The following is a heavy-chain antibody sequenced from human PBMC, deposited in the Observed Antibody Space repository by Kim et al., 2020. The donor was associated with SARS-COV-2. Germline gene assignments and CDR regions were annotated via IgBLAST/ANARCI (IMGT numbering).Heavy chain of an antibody. CDR2: IYTSGST. J-gene: IGHJ5*02. Sequence: SETLSLTCTVSGGSISSGSYYWSWIRQPAGKGLEWIGRIYTSGSTNYNPSLKSRVTISVDTSKNQFSLKLSSVTAADTAVYYCARDQNAYGSGSSRWFDPWGQGTLVTVSS. D-gene: IGHD3-10*01. V-gene: IGHV4-61*02. CDR3: ARDQNAYGSGSSRWFDP. CDR1: GGSISSGSYY.